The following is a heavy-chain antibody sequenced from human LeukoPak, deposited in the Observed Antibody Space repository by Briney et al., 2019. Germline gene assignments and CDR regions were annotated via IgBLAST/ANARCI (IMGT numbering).Heavy chain of an antibody. V-gene: IGHV3-7*03. CDR2: IKHDGSEK. Sequence: GGSLRLSCAASGFTSSNYWMNWVRQTPGKGLEWVANIKHDGSEKYYVDSMKGRFTISRDNAKNSLYLQMNSPRAEDTAVYYCAREKFDYWGQGTLVTVSS. J-gene: IGHJ4*02. CDR3: AREKFDY. CDR1: GFTSSNYW.